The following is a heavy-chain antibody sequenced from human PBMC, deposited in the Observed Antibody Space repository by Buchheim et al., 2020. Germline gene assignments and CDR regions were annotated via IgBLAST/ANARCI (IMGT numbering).Heavy chain of an antibody. V-gene: IGHV3-30*18. CDR2: ISYDGSNK. CDR1: GFTFSNYG. Sequence: QVQLVESGGGVVQPGRSLRLSCAASGFTFSNYGMHWVRQAPGKGLEWVAVISYDGSNKYYTDSVKGRFTISRDNSKNTLYLQMNSLRAEGTAVYYCAKDNYGDSSYDAFDVWGQGT. CDR3: AKDNYGDSSYDAFDV. D-gene: IGHD4-17*01. J-gene: IGHJ3*01.